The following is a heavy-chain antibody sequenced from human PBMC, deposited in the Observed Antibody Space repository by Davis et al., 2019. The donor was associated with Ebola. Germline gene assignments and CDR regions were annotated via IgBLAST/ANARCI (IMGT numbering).Heavy chain of an antibody. Sequence: GESLKISCAASGFTFSSYWMSWVRQAPGKGLEWVAFIWYDGSNKYYADSVKGRFTISRDNSKNTLYLQMNSLRAEDTAVYYCARYSSSLLDYWGQGTLVTVSS. J-gene: IGHJ4*02. CDR3: ARYSSSLLDY. D-gene: IGHD6-6*01. CDR2: IWYDGSNK. V-gene: IGHV3-33*08. CDR1: GFTFSSYW.